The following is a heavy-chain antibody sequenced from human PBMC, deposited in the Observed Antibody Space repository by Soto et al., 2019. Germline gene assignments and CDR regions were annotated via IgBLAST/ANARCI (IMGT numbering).Heavy chain of an antibody. J-gene: IGHJ4*02. D-gene: IGHD5-18*01. CDR2: ISYDGNIK. CDR3: ARLPGGTAPSPAY. V-gene: IGHV3-30-3*01. CDR1: AFSFSHYA. Sequence: GGSLRLSCGASAFSFSHYAMHWVRQAPGKGLECVAVISYDGNIKRYADSVKGRFTISRDNSENTLYLQMNSLSPEDTAVYYCARLPGGTAPSPAYWGQGTPVTVSS.